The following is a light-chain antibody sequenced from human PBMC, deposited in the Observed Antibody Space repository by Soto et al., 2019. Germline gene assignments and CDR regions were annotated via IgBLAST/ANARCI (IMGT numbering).Light chain of an antibody. Sequence: EIVLTHSPATLSLTPGERATRACMACQSVSSCLAWYQQKPGQAPRLLIYDASNRATGIPARFSGSGSGTDFTLTFSNLESEDFAVYYCQQCSNWPLTFGGGTKVDIK. J-gene: IGKJ4*01. CDR1: QSVSSC. CDR3: QQCSNWPLT. CDR2: DAS. V-gene: IGKV3-11*01.